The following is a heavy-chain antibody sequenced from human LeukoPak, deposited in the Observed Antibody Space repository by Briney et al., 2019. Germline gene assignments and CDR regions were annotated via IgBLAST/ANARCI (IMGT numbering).Heavy chain of an antibody. CDR1: GFSFSNYG. CDR3: ARPLYSGSYGF. V-gene: IGHV3-30*03. Sequence: GRSLRLSCAASGFSFSNYGIHWVRQAPGKGLEWVAVISYDGNNKYYADSVKGRFTISRDNSKNTLYLQMNSLRDEDTAVYYWARPLYSGSYGFWGQGTLVTVSS. D-gene: IGHD1-26*01. CDR2: ISYDGNNK. J-gene: IGHJ4*02.